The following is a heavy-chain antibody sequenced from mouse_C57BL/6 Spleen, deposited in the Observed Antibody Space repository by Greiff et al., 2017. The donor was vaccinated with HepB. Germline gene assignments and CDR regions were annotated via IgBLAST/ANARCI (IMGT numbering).Heavy chain of an antibody. CDR3: AYYGYALAMDY. V-gene: IGHV1-69*01. J-gene: IGHJ4*01. CDR2: IDPSDSYT. CDR1: GYTFTSYW. D-gene: IGHD2-2*01. Sequence: QVQLQQPGAELVMPGASVKLSCKASGYTFTSYWMHWVKQRPGQGLEWIGEIDPSDSYTNYNQKFKGKSTLTVDKSSSTAYMQLSSLTSEDSAVYYCAYYGYALAMDYWGQGTSVTVSS.